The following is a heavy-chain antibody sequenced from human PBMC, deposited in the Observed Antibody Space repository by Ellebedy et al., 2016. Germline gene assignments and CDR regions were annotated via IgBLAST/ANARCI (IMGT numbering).Heavy chain of an antibody. Sequence: GESLKISXAASGFTFSSAAMSWVRQAPGKGLEWVSFISSSGGIISYPDSVKGRFTISRDNSKNSLYLQMDSLRAEDTASYYCVRDDVGFDPWGQGTLVTVSS. CDR2: ISSSGGII. J-gene: IGHJ5*02. CDR1: GFTFSSAA. V-gene: IGHV3-23*01. CDR3: VRDDVGFDP.